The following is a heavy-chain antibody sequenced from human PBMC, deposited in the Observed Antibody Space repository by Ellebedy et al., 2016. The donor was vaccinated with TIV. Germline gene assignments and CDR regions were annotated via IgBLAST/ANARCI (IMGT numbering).Heavy chain of an antibody. J-gene: IGHJ6*02. Sequence: AASVKVSCKVFGYTLTELSMHWVRQAPGKGLEWMGGFDPEDGETIYVQKFQGRVTMTEDTSTDTAYMELSSLRSEDTAVYYCATDIAGAVAAYYYHGMDVWGQGTTVTVSS. D-gene: IGHD6-19*01. CDR3: ATDIAGAVAAYYYHGMDV. V-gene: IGHV1-24*01. CDR1: GYTLTELS. CDR2: FDPEDGET.